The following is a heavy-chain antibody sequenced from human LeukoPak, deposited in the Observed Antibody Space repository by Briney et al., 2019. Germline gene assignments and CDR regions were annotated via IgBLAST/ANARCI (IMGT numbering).Heavy chain of an antibody. CDR1: GFTVSSNY. D-gene: IGHD2-8*01. CDR2: IYSGGST. CDR3: ARKNGLDY. V-gene: IGHV3-53*01. Sequence: GGSLSLSCAASGFTVSSNYMSWVRQAPGKGLEWVSVIYSGGSTYYADSVKGRFTISRDNSKNTLYLQMNSLRAEDTAVYYCARKNGLDYWGQGTLVTVSS. J-gene: IGHJ4*02.